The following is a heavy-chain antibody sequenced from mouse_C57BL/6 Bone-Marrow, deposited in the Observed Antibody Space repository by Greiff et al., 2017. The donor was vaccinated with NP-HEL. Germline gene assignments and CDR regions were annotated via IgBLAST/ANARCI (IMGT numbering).Heavy chain of an antibody. J-gene: IGHJ3*01. CDR2: ISSGGSYT. CDR1: GFTFSSYG. V-gene: IGHV5-6*01. CDR3: ARHPYDPFAY. D-gene: IGHD2-3*01. Sequence: EVKLVESGGDLVKPGGSLKLSCAASGFTFSSYGMSWVRQTPDKRLEWVATISSGGSYTYYPDSVKGRFTISRDNAKNTLYLQMSSLKSEDTAMYYCARHPYDPFAYWGQGTLVTVSA.